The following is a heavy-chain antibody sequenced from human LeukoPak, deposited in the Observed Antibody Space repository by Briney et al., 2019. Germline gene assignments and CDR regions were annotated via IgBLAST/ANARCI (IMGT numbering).Heavy chain of an antibody. V-gene: IGHV4-34*01. Sequence: PSETLSLTCAVYGGSFSGYYWSWIRQLPGKGLEWIGEINHSGSTNYSPSLKSRVTISVDTSKNQFSLKLSSVTAADTAVYYCARYDLCSSTSCYGGRYYFDYWGQGTLVTVSS. CDR3: ARYDLCSSTSCYGGRYYFDY. CDR1: GGSFSGYY. J-gene: IGHJ4*02. D-gene: IGHD2-2*01. CDR2: INHSGST.